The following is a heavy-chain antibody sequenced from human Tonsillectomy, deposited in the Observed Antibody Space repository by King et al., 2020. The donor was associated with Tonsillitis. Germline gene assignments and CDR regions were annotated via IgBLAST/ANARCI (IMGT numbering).Heavy chain of an antibody. J-gene: IGHJ4*02. CDR1: GFTFGSYC. Sequence: VQLVESGGGLVQPGGSLRLSCVASGFTFGSYCMHWVRQAPGKGLVWVSRINSDGSTTIYADSVKGRFLISRDNAKKMLYLQMNSLGAEDTAVFFCARGPSYSSSWYGLDSWGQGTLVTVSS. V-gene: IGHV3-74*01. D-gene: IGHD6-13*01. CDR2: INSDGSTT. CDR3: ARGPSYSSSWYGLDS.